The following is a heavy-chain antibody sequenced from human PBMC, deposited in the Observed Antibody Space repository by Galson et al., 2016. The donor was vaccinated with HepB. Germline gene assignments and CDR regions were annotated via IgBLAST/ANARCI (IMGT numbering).Heavy chain of an antibody. CDR1: GFAFTAYE. CDR2: MSPGGSIK. J-gene: IGHJ3*02. D-gene: IGHD1-14*01. Sequence: SLRLSCATSGFAFTAYEVHWVRQAPGKGLEWAAVMSPGGSIKLYTDSVKGRFTISRDNAKNSLYLQMNSLRAEDTAVYYCARYRKSFEAFDIWGQGTMVTVSS. CDR3: ARYRKSFEAFDI. V-gene: IGHV3-30*03.